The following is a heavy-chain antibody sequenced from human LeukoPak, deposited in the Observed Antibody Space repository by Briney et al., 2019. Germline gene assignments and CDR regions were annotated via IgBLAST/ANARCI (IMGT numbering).Heavy chain of an antibody. CDR3: ARHGRYSGYDRAFDI. J-gene: IGHJ3*02. Sequence: SETLSLTCTVSGGSISSSNYYWGWIRQPPGKGLEWIGSIYYSGSTYYNPSLKSRVTISVDTSKNQFSLKLSSVTAADTAVYYCARHGRYSGYDRAFDIWGQGTMVTVSS. D-gene: IGHD5-12*01. CDR1: GGSISSSNYY. V-gene: IGHV4-39*01. CDR2: IYYSGST.